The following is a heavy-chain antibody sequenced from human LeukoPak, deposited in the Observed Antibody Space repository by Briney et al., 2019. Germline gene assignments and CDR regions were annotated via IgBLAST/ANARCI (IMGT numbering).Heavy chain of an antibody. CDR1: GFTFNTYW. CDR3: VRAPGDGSYGYFDW. D-gene: IGHD6-19*01. J-gene: IGHJ4*02. CDR2: ISPNGDKT. Sequence: PGGSLRLSCEASGFTFNTYWMHWVRQAPGKGLVWVSRISPNGDKTNYADSVKGRFTLSRDTAKNTLYLQMNSLRAEGTAVYYCVRAPGDGSYGYFDWWGQGTLVTVSS. V-gene: IGHV3-74*01.